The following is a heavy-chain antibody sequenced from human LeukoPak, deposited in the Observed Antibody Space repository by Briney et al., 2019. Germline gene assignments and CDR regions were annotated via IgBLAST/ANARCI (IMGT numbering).Heavy chain of an antibody. CDR1: GFTFSNYW. CDR2: INNDGIRT. D-gene: IGHD1-26*01. V-gene: IGHV3-74*01. J-gene: IGHJ4*02. Sequence: GGSLRLSCAASGFTFSNYWMFWVRQAPGKGLMWVSHINNDGIRTNYADSVKGRFTVARDNAKNTLYLQMDSLRADDTAVYYCARLSGSYNEGRWGQGTLVTVSS. CDR3: ARLSGSYNEGR.